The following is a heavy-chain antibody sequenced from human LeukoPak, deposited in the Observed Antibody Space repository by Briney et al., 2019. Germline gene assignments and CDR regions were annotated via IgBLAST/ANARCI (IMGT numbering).Heavy chain of an antibody. V-gene: IGHV5-51*01. CDR2: IYPGDSDT. J-gene: IGHJ3*02. CDR1: GYSFTSYW. D-gene: IGHD2-2*01. Sequence: PGESLQISCKGSGYSFTSYWIGWVRQVPGKGLEWMGIIYPGDSDTRYSPSFQGQVTISADKSISTAYLQWSSLKASDTAMYYCASRLKPAADDAFDIWGQGTMVTVSS. CDR3: ASRLKPAADDAFDI.